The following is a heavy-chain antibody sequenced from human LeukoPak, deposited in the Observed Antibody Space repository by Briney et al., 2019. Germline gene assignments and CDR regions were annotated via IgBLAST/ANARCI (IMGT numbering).Heavy chain of an antibody. CDR3: AKGPYDSSGYYTGYYYYGMDV. CDR1: GFTFSSYA. CDR2: ISGSGGST. J-gene: IGHJ6*02. Sequence: GGSLRLSCAASGFTFSSYAMSWVRQAPGKGLEWVSAISGSGGSTYYADSVKGRFTISRDNSKNTLYLQMNSLRAEDTAVYYCAKGPYDSSGYYTGYYYYGMDVWGQGTTVTVSS. V-gene: IGHV3-23*01. D-gene: IGHD3-22*01.